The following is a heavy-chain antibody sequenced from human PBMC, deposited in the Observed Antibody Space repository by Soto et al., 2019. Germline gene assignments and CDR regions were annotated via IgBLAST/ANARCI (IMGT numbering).Heavy chain of an antibody. Sequence: GGSLRLSCAASGFTFSSYDMHWVRQATGKGLEWVSAIGTAGDTYYPGSVKGRFTISRENAKNSLYLQMNSLRAGDTAVYYCARDRYYDIWTGYYYYYGMEGWGQETTGSVSS. V-gene: IGHV3-13*01. D-gene: IGHD3-9*01. J-gene: IGHJ6*02. CDR2: IGTAGDT. CDR3: ARDRYYDIWTGYYYYYGMEG. CDR1: GFTFSSYD.